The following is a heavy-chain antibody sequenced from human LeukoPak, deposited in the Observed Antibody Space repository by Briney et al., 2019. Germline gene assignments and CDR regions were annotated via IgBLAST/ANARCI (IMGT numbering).Heavy chain of an antibody. CDR1: GLTFSHVR. CDR3: STDWQRSTLYFDH. CDR2: IETKIDGGTT. V-gene: IGHV3-15*04. J-gene: IGHJ4*02. D-gene: IGHD5-12*01. Sequence: GSLRLSCAASGLTFSHVRMSWVRQAPGKGLEWVGRIETKIDGGTTGYAGPVKDRFTISRDDSKNILYLQMNSLKTEDTAVYYCSTDWQRSTLYFDHWGPGTQVTVSS.